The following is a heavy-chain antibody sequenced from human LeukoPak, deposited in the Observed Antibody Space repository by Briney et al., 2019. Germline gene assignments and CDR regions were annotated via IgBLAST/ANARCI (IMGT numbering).Heavy chain of an antibody. J-gene: IGHJ5*02. V-gene: IGHV3-15*01. CDR3: ARGGQLDWFDP. D-gene: IGHD6-13*01. CDR1: GFTFSASP. CDR2: IKSKTDGGTT. Sequence: GGSLRLSCAASGFTFSASPIHWVRQAPGKGLEWVGRIKSKTDGGTTDYAAPVKGRFTISRDDSKNTLYLQMNSLKTEDTAVYYCARGGQLDWFDPWGQGTLVTVSS.